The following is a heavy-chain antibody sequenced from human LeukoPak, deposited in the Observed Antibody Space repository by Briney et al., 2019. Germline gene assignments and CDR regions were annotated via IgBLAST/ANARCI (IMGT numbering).Heavy chain of an antibody. V-gene: IGHV1-2*02. Sequence: ASVKVSCKASGYTFTGYYMHWVRQAPGQGLEWMGWINPNSGSTNYAQKFQGRVTMTRDTSISTAYMELSRLRSDDTAVYYCARGTGYSSRHDYWGQGTLVTVSS. D-gene: IGHD6-13*01. J-gene: IGHJ4*02. CDR2: INPNSGST. CDR3: ARGTGYSSRHDY. CDR1: GYTFTGYY.